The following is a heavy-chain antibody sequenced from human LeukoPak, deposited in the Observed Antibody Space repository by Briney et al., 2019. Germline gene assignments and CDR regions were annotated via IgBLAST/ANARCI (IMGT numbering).Heavy chain of an antibody. Sequence: GGSLRLSCAASGFTFSDYYMSWIRQAPGKGLERISYISGGSTYTNYADSVKGRFTISRDNSKNTLYLQMNSLRAEDTAVYYCARRQGDAFDIWGQGTMVTVSS. V-gene: IGHV3-11*06. CDR1: GFTFSDYY. CDR2: ISGGSTYT. J-gene: IGHJ3*02. CDR3: ARRQGDAFDI.